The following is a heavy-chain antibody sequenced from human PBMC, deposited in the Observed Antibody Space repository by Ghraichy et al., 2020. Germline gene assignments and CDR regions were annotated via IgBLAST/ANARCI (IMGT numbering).Heavy chain of an antibody. CDR1: GFMFSSYC. CDR3: AKCGGTTCNDALDV. Sequence: GGSLRLSCAASGFMFSSYCVTWVRQAPGKGLEWVANVKPDGGEKNYVGSVKGRFTISRDNAKKALYLQMNSLRDEDTAVYYCAKCGGTTCNDALDVWGQRTMATVSS. CDR2: VKPDGGEK. V-gene: IGHV3-7*01. J-gene: IGHJ3*01. D-gene: IGHD1-14*01.